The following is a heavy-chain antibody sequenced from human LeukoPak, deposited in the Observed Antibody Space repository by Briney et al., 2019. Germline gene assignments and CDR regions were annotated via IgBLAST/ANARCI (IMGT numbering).Heavy chain of an antibody. J-gene: IGHJ6*02. D-gene: IGHD5-24*01. Sequence: PGGSLRLSCAASTFALSRYAMHWVRQAPGRGPEWVGVISYDGSDKFYADSVKGRFTISRDNSKNTLYLQMNSLRPEDTAVYYCARGGTEIYYYYYGMDVWGRGTTVTVSS. CDR1: TFALSRYA. CDR3: ARGGTEIYYYYYGMDV. V-gene: IGHV3-30*04. CDR2: ISYDGSDK.